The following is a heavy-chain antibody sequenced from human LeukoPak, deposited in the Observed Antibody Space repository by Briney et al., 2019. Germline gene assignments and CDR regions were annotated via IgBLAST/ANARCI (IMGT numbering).Heavy chain of an antibody. J-gene: IGHJ4*02. CDR1: GYTLTELS. D-gene: IGHD6-13*01. V-gene: IGHV1-24*01. CDR2: FDPEDGET. CDR3: ATDSSLYSSNWTDLDY. Sequence: ASVKVSCKVSGYTLTELSMHWVRQAPGKGLEWMGGFDPEDGETIYAQKFQGRVTMTEDTSTDTAYMELSSLRSEDTAVYYCATDSSLYSSNWTDLDYWGQGTLVTVSS.